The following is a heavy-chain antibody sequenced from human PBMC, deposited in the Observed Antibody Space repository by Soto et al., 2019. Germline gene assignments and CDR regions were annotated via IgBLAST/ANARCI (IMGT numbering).Heavy chain of an antibody. V-gene: IGHV1-3*05. CDR1: GYTFTSYA. Sequence: QVQLVQSGAEEKKPGASVKVSCKASGYTFTSYAMHWVRQAPGQRLEWMGWINAGNGNTKYSQKFQGRVTITRDTSASRVNMVLSSLRSEDTAVYYCSRSIVVVTALDYWGQGTRVTVSS. CDR2: INAGNGNT. D-gene: IGHD2-21*02. CDR3: SRSIVVVTALDY. J-gene: IGHJ4*02.